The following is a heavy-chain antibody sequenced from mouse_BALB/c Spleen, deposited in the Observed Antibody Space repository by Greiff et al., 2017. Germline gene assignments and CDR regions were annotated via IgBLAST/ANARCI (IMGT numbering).Heavy chain of an antibody. CDR2: IYPGDGDT. CDR1: GYTFTSYW. V-gene: IGHV1-87*01. D-gene: IGHD2-2*01. Sequence: VQLQQSGAELVRPGVSVKLSCKASGYTFTSYWMQWVKQRPGQGLEWIGAIYPGDGDTRYTQKFKGKATLTADKSSSTAYMQLSSLASEDSAVYYCARSGYGYAMDYWGQGTSVTVSS. CDR3: ARSGYGYAMDY. J-gene: IGHJ4*01.